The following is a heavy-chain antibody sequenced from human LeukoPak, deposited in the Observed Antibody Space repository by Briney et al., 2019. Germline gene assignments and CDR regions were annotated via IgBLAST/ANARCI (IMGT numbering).Heavy chain of an antibody. CDR3: AAGATYYDFWPHRPLDY. V-gene: IGHV1-2*02. D-gene: IGHD3-3*01. CDR1: GYTFTGYY. J-gene: IGHJ4*02. Sequence: ASVKVSCKASGYTFTGYYMHWVRQAPGQGLEWMGWINPNSGGTNYAQKFQGRVTMTRDTSISTAYMELSRLRSDDTAVYYCAAGATYYDFWPHRPLDYWGQGTLVTVSS. CDR2: INPNSGGT.